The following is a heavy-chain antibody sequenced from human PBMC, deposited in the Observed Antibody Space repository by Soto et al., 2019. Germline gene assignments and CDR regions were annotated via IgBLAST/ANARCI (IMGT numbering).Heavy chain of an antibody. D-gene: IGHD2-2*01. CDR2: IIPIFGTA. Sequence: SVKVSCKASGGTFSSYAISWVRQAPGQGLEWMGGIIPIFGTANYAQKFQGRVTITADKSTSTAYMELSSLRSEDTAVYYCAIYCSSTSCYKGYYGMDVWGQGTTVTVS. CDR3: AIYCSSTSCYKGYYGMDV. J-gene: IGHJ6*02. V-gene: IGHV1-69*06. CDR1: GGTFSSYA.